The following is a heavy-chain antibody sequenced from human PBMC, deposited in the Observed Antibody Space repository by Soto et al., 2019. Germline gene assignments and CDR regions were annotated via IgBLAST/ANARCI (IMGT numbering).Heavy chain of an antibody. CDR3: ARVTGAVASYFDY. Sequence: GASVEVSCRASGGTFSSYTISWVRQAPGQGLEWMGGIIPIFGTANYAQKFQGRVTITADESTSTAYMELSSLRSEDTAVYYCARVTGAVASYFDYWGQGTLVTVSS. CDR1: GGTFSSYT. D-gene: IGHD6-19*01. CDR2: IIPIFGTA. J-gene: IGHJ4*02. V-gene: IGHV1-69*13.